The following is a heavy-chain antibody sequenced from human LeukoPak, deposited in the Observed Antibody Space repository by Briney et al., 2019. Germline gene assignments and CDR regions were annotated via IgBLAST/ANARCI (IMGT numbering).Heavy chain of an antibody. CDR1: GGSISSSSYY. CDR2: FYYSGST. J-gene: IGHJ4*02. V-gene: IGHV4-39*05. CDR3: SAYYYDTSAAYYFDY. D-gene: IGHD3-22*01. Sequence: SETPSLTCTVSGGSISSSSYYWGWIRQPPGKGLERIGSFYYSGSTYYNPSLKSRVTMSVDTSKNQFSLKLSSVTAADTAVYYCSAYYYDTSAAYYFDYWGQGTLVTVSS.